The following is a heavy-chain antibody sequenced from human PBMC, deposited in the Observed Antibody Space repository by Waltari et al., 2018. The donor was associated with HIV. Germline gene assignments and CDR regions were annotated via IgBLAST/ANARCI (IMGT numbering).Heavy chain of an antibody. CDR2: IYSGGST. CDR3: EGIAVAGTALIENDY. J-gene: IGHJ4*02. V-gene: IGHV3-53*02. D-gene: IGHD6-19*01. Sequence: EVQLVETGGGLIPPGGSLRLSCAASGFTVSSNYMSWVRQAPGKGLEWVSVIYSGGSTYYADSVKGRFTISRDNSKNTLYLQMNSLRAEDTAVYYCEGIAVAGTALIENDYWGQGTLVTVSS. CDR1: GFTVSSNY.